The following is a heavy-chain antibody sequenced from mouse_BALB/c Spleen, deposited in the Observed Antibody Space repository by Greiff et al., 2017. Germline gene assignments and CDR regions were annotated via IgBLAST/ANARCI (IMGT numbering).Heavy chain of an antibody. CDR3: ARRFYGNYSYYAMDY. D-gene: IGHD2-1*01. V-gene: IGHV5-6*01. CDR1: GFTFSSYG. CDR2: ISSGGSYT. J-gene: IGHJ4*01. Sequence: EVQLQESGGDLVKPGGSLKLSCAASGFTFSSYGMSWVRQTPDKRLEWVATISSGGSYTYYPDSVKGRFTISRDNAKNTLYLQMSSLKSEDTAMYYCARRFYGNYSYYAMDYWGQGTSVTVSS.